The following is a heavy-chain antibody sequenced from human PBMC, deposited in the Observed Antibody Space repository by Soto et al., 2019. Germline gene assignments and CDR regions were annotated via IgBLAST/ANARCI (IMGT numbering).Heavy chain of an antibody. V-gene: IGHV1-46*01. CDR3: ARVAYSYALLFYLNY. J-gene: IGHJ4*02. CDR2: INPNGGDA. Sequence: ASVKVSCKASGYTFTYYHVHWVRQAPGQGLEWMGIINPNGGDATYAQKFQGRVTMTRDTSTSTVYMEVSSLRSEDTALYYCARVAYSYALLFYLNYCHQGTLATASS. CDR1: GYTFTYYH. D-gene: IGHD5-18*01.